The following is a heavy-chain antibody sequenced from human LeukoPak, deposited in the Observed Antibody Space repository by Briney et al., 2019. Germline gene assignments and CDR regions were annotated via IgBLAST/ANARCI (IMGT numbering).Heavy chain of an antibody. V-gene: IGHV3-23*01. D-gene: IGHD3-3*01. J-gene: IGHJ4*02. CDR2: ITSGVTT. Sequence: GGSLRLSCVASGFAFRSYAMSWVRQAPGKGLEWVSVITSGVTTFYADSVRGRFTISRDNSKSTLYLQMNSLRAENTAVFYCARDQYDTWSRRGNFDSWGQGTLVIVSP. CDR3: ARDQYDTWSRRGNFDS. CDR1: GFAFRSYA.